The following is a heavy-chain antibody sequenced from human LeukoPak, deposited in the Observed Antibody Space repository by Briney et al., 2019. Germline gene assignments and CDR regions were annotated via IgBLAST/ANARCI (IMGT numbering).Heavy chain of an antibody. CDR3: AREDYSNYAPYFDY. V-gene: IGHV3-74*01. CDR1: GFTFSQYW. Sequence: GGSLRLSCEASGFTFSQYWMHWVRQAPGKGLVWVSRIDPDGSSTNYADSVRGRFTISRDNAKNTLYLQLNSLRAEDTAVYYCAREDYSNYAPYFDYWGQGTLVTVSS. D-gene: IGHD4-11*01. J-gene: IGHJ4*02. CDR2: IDPDGSST.